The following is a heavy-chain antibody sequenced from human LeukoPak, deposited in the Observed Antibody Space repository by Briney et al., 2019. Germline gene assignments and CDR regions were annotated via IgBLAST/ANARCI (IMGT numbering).Heavy chain of an antibody. CDR1: GFTFSSYW. Sequence: GGSLRLSCAASGFTFSSYWMSWVRQAPGKGLEWVANIKQDGSEKYYVDSVKGRFTISRDNAKNSLDMQMNSLRVEDTAVYYCARGPIFYMDVWGKGTTVIISS. D-gene: IGHD2-15*01. CDR3: ARGPIFYMDV. CDR2: IKQDGSEK. V-gene: IGHV3-7*01. J-gene: IGHJ6*04.